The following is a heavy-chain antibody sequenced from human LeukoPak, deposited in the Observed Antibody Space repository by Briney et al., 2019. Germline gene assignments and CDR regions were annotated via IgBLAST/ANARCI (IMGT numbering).Heavy chain of an antibody. Sequence: PGGSLRLSCAAAGFTFTSYSMSWVRQAPGKGLEWAGRIKSKTDGGTTDYAAPVKGRFTISRDDSKNTLYLQMNSLKTEDTAVYYCTTARIFGLRMDFDVWGQGTMVTVSS. CDR3: TTARIFGLRMDFDV. J-gene: IGHJ3*01. D-gene: IGHD2-15*01. CDR2: IKSKTDGGTT. CDR1: GFTFTSYS. V-gene: IGHV3-15*01.